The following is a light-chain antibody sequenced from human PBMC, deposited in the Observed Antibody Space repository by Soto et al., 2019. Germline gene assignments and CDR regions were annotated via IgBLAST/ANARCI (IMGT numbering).Light chain of an antibody. V-gene: IGKV1-39*01. J-gene: IGKJ1*01. Sequence: DIHMTQSPSSLSAYVGDRVTITCRASQSITNSLNWYQQKPGKAPKLLIYAASSLQSGVPSRFSGSGSGTDFTLTITSLQPEDFATYYCQQSYRTPRTFCQGTNVDI. CDR2: AAS. CDR1: QSITNS. CDR3: QQSYRTPRT.